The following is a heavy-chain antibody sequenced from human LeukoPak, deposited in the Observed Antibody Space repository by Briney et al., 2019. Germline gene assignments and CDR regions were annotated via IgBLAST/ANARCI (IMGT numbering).Heavy chain of an antibody. V-gene: IGHV3-64*01. CDR3: ARDRRASSGWYLNFDY. CDR2: ISSNGGST. D-gene: IGHD6-19*01. Sequence: TGGSLRLSCAASGFTFSSYAMHWVRQAPGKGLEYVSAISSNGGSTYYANSVKGRSTISRDNSKNTLYLQMGSLRAEDMAVYYCARDRRASSGWYLNFDYWGQGTLVTVSS. CDR1: GFTFSSYA. J-gene: IGHJ4*02.